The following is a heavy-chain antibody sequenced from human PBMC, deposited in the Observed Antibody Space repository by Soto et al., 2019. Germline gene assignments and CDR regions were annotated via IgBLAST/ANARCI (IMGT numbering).Heavy chain of an antibody. V-gene: IGHV4-59*08. Sequence: SETRSLTCTVCGGCVSWWYWSWIRQPPGKGLEWIGYIYYSGSTNYNPSLKSRVTISVDTSKNQFSLKLSSVTAADTAVYYCARHVPYCSDTSHCAYGMDVWRQGTTVTV. CDR2: IYYSGST. CDR1: GGCVSWWY. J-gene: IGHJ6*02. D-gene: IGHD2-2*01. CDR3: ARHVPYCSDTSHCAYGMDV.